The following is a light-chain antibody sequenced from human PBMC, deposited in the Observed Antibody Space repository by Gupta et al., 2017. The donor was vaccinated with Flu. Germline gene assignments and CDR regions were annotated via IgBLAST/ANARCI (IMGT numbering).Light chain of an antibody. CDR3: QSGDSKGAVPWV. V-gene: IGLV3-25*03. J-gene: IGLJ3*02. CDR2: KDT. Sequence: SYEVTQPPSVSVSPGQTARITCSGDQLSTQDVYWYPQRPAQAPLLVMYKDTERPSGNPERFSGSTSGTTATLTISLVQAEDEGDYYCQSGDSKGAVPWVFGGGTKVTVV. CDR1: QLSTQD.